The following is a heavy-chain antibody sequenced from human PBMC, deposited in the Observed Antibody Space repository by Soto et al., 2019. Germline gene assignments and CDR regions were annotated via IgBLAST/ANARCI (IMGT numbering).Heavy chain of an antibody. J-gene: IGHJ4*02. Sequence: EVLLLESGGGLVQPGGSLRLSCATSGFGFSSYAMSWVRQVAGKGLEWVSTISGSGGTTHYTDSVKGRFTISRDNFKNTLFLQMNSLKAEDTAIYYCTKDYTYDFATYKRFDYWGQGPLVTVSS. D-gene: IGHD2-15*01. V-gene: IGHV3-23*01. CDR3: TKDYTYDFATYKRFDY. CDR1: GFGFSSYA. CDR2: ISGSGGTT.